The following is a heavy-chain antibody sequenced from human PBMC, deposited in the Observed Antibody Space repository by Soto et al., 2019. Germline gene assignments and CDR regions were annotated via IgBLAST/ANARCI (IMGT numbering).Heavy chain of an antibody. CDR2: IYSGGSI. V-gene: IGHV3-53*01. D-gene: IGHD6-13*01. CDR1: GFTVSSNY. J-gene: IGHJ4*02. Sequence: GGSLRLSSAASGFTVSSNYMTWVRQAPGKGLEWVSAIYSGGSIYCADSVKGRFTISRDNSKNTLYLQMNSLRAEDTAVYYCARARSTAAGLFDYWGLGTLVTVSS. CDR3: ARARSTAAGLFDY.